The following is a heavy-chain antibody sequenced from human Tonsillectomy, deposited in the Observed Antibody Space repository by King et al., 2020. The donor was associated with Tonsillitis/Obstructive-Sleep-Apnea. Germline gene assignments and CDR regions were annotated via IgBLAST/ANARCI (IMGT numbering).Heavy chain of an antibody. CDR2: IFSNADK. J-gene: IGHJ4*02. CDR1: GFSLSNVRMG. V-gene: IGHV2-26*01. CDR3: ARAEMSTISAFSLDS. D-gene: IGHD5-24*01. Sequence: TLKESGPVLVKPTETLTLTCTVSGFSLSNVRMGVNWIRQPPGKALEWLAHIFSNADKSYSPSLKNSPTISKDASKSQVVLTLTNMYPVDTATYYCARAEMSTISAFSLDSWGQGILVTVSS.